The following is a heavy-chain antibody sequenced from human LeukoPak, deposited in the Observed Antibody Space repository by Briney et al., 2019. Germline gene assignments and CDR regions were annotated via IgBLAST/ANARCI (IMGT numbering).Heavy chain of an antibody. D-gene: IGHD4-17*01. Sequence: GESLKISCRGSGSTFVSYWIGWVRQMPGKGLEWMGIIYPGDSDTRYSPSFQGQVTISADKSIKTSYLQWSSLKASDTAMYYCASSTAVTTHYFDFWGQGTLVTVSS. J-gene: IGHJ4*02. V-gene: IGHV5-51*01. CDR1: GSTFVSYW. CDR2: IYPGDSDT. CDR3: ASSTAVTTHYFDF.